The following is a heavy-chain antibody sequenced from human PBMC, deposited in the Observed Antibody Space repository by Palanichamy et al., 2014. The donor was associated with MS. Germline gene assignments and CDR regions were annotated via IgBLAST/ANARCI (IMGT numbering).Heavy chain of an antibody. V-gene: IGHV3-20*04. CDR3: VRVARQGRTFGGAIGNFDS. J-gene: IGHJ4*02. D-gene: IGHD3-16*02. Sequence: EVQLVQSGGGVVRPGGSLRLSCAASGFTFDDFGMSWVRQAPGKGLEWVCGINWNGGSSGCADSVKGRLTISRDNAKNSLYLQMNTLRAEDTAFYYCVRVARQGRTFGGAIGNFDSWGQGILVTVTS. CDR1: GFTFDDFG. CDR2: INWNGGSS.